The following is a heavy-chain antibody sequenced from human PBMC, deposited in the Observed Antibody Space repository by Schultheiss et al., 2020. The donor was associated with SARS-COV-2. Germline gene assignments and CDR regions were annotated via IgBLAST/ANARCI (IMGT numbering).Heavy chain of an antibody. Sequence: SETLSLTCAVYGGSFSGYYWSWIRQSPGKGLEWIGEINHSGSTNYNPSLKSRVTILVDTSKNQFSLKLSSVTAADTAVYYCARGLVPANGDSLDYWGQGTLVTVSS. D-gene: IGHD2-8*01. CDR3: ARGLVPANGDSLDY. CDR2: INHSGST. CDR1: GGSFSGYY. J-gene: IGHJ4*02. V-gene: IGHV4-34*01.